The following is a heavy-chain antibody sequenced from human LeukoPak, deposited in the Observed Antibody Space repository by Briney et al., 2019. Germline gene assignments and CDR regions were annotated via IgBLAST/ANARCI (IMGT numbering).Heavy chain of an antibody. V-gene: IGHV3-53*01. CDR3: ARGGQRGEDDY. D-gene: IGHD3-16*01. J-gene: IGHJ4*02. CDR2: IYSGGST. CDR1: GFTVSSNY. Sequence: SGGSLRLSCAASGFTVSSNYMSGVRKAPGKGLEWVSVIYSGGSTYYADSVKGRFTISRDNAKKSLYLQMNSLRAEDTAVYYCARGGQRGEDDYWGQGTLVTVSS.